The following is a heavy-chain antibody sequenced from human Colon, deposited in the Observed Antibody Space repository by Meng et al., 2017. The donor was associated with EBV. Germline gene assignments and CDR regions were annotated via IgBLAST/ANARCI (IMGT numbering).Heavy chain of an antibody. J-gene: IGHJ4*02. V-gene: IGHV4-4*02. CDR2: IYHSGST. CDR3: ARVGAYCGGDCYHPR. D-gene: IGHD2-21*02. CDR1: GGSLSSRNW. Sequence: QVHLQESGPGLSKPSGTLSLTCAVSGGSLSSRNWWSWVRQPPGKGLEWIGEIYHSGSTNYNPSLKSRVTISVDESKNQFSLRLSSVTAADTAVYYCARVGAYCGGDCYHPRWGQGTLVTVSS.